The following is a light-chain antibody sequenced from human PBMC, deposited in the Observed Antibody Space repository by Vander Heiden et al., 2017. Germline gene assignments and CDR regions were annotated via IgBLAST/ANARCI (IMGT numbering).Light chain of an antibody. CDR2: DAS. CDR3: QQYNNWPPLT. V-gene: IGKV3-15*01. J-gene: IGKJ4*01. CDR1: QSVSSN. Sequence: EIVMTQSPATPSVSPGGRATLSCRASQSVSSNLAWYRQKPGQAPRLLIYDASIRATGIPARFSGSGYGTEFTLTISSQQSEDFAVYYCQQYNNWPPLTFGGGTKVEIK.